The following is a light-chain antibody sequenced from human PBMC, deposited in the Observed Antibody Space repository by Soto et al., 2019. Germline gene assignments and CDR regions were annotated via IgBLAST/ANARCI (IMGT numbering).Light chain of an antibody. Sequence: NFMLTQPHCVSDSPGKTVTISCTGSGGSIATNYVQWHQQRPGSAPTTVIYEDDKRPSVVPDRFSGSIDRSSNSVSLINSGVKTEDEADYYCQSHDSTNVVFGRGTKLTVL. CDR2: EDD. CDR1: GGSIATNY. CDR3: QSHDSTNVV. V-gene: IGLV6-57*02. J-gene: IGLJ2*01.